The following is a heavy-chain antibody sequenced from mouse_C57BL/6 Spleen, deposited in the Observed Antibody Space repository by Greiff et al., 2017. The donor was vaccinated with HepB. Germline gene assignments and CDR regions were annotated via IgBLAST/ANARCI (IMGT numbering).Heavy chain of an antibody. D-gene: IGHD1-1*02. CDR3: ARNYYDYDAMDY. CDR2: IDPSDSYT. Sequence: VQLQQPGAELVMPGASVKLSCKASGYTFTSYWMHWVKQRPGQGLEWIGEIDPSDSYTNYNQKFKGKSTLTVDKSSSTAYMQLSSLTSEDSAVYYCARNYYDYDAMDYWGQGTSVTVSS. V-gene: IGHV1-69*01. J-gene: IGHJ4*01. CDR1: GYTFTSYW.